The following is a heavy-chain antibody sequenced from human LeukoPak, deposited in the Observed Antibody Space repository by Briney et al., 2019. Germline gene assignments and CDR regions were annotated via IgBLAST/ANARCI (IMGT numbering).Heavy chain of an antibody. Sequence: RPGGSLRLSCAASGFTFSSYSMNWVRQAPGKGLEWVSSISSSSYIYYADSVKGRFTISRDNAKNSLYLQMNSLRAEDTAVYYCARVPRRSYGYDYWGQGTLVTVSS. D-gene: IGHD1-26*01. CDR2: ISSSSYI. J-gene: IGHJ4*02. CDR3: ARVPRRSYGYDY. V-gene: IGHV3-21*01. CDR1: GFTFSSYS.